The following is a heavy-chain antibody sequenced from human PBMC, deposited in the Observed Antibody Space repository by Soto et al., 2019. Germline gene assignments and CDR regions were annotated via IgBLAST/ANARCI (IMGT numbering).Heavy chain of an antibody. CDR3: ARALGYCSSTSCYYYGMDV. D-gene: IGHD2-2*01. CDR1: GFTFSSYG. Sequence: QVQLVESGGGVVQPGRSLRLSCAASGFTFSSYGMHWVRQAPGKGLEWVAVIWYDGSNKYYADSVKGRFTISRDNSKNTLYLQMNRLRAEDTAVYYCARALGYCSSTSCYYYGMDVWGQGTTVTVSS. CDR2: IWYDGSNK. V-gene: IGHV3-33*01. J-gene: IGHJ6*02.